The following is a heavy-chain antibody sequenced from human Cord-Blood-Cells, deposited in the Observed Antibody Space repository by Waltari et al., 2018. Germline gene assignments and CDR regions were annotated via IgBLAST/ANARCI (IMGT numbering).Heavy chain of an antibody. CDR3: AREGGYCSGGSCYYYYYYMDV. V-gene: IGHV4-31*03. D-gene: IGHD2-15*01. CDR1: GGSISSGGYY. CDR2: IYYSGST. Sequence: QVQLQESGPGLVKPSQTLSLTCTVSGGSISSGGYYWSWICQHQGKGLEWIGYIYYSGSTYYNPSLKSRVTISVDTSKNQFSLKLSSVTAADTAVYYCAREGGYCSGGSCYYYYYYMDVWGKGTTVTVSS. J-gene: IGHJ6*03.